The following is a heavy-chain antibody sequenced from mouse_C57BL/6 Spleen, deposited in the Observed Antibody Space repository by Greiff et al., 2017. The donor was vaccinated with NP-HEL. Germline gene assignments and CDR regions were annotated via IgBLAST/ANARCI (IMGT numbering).Heavy chain of an antibody. V-gene: IGHV1-52*01. CDR1: GYTFTSYW. D-gene: IGHD1-1*01. J-gene: IGHJ2*01. Sequence: VQLQQPGAELVRPGSSVKLSCKASGYTFTSYWMHWVKQRPIQGLEWIGNIDPSDSETHYNQKFKDKASLTVDKSSSTAYMQLSSLTSEDSAVYYCARAYYYGSSFDYWGQGTTLTVSS. CDR3: ARAYYYGSSFDY. CDR2: IDPSDSET.